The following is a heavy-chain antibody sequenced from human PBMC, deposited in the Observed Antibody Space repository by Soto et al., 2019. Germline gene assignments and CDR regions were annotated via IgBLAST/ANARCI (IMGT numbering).Heavy chain of an antibody. Sequence: NPSETLSLTCIVSGGSISSSSYYWGWIRQPPGKGLEWIGSIYYSGSTYYNPSLKSRVTISVDTSKNPSSLKLSSVTAADTAVFYCARHRARNWFDPWGQGTLVTVSS. D-gene: IGHD6-6*01. J-gene: IGHJ5*02. V-gene: IGHV4-39*01. CDR1: GGSISSSSYY. CDR2: IYYSGST. CDR3: ARHRARNWFDP.